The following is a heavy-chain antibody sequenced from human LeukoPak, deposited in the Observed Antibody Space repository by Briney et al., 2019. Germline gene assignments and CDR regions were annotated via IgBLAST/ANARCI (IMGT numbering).Heavy chain of an antibody. CDR3: AKGSGYFAPSIYFDY. CDR2: ISYDGNNQ. J-gene: IGHJ4*02. V-gene: IGHV3-30*18. D-gene: IGHD3-3*01. CDR1: GFTFNGYG. Sequence: GGSLRLSCAASGFTFNGYGMPWVRQAPGKGLEWVAVISYDGNNQYYADSVKGRFTVSRDNAKNTVYLQMNSLTAEDAALYYCAKGSGYFAPSIYFDYWGQGTLVTVSA.